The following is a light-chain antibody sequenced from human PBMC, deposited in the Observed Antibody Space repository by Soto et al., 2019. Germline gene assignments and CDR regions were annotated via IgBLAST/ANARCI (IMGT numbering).Light chain of an antibody. J-gene: IGKJ2*01. CDR1: QSVSSSY. Sequence: EIVVTQSPGTLVLSPGERATLSCRASQSVSSSYLAWYQQKPGQAPRLLIYGASSRATGIPDRFSGSGSGTDFTLTISRLEPEDSAVYYCQQYGSSPYTFGQGTKLEIK. V-gene: IGKV3-20*01. CDR2: GAS. CDR3: QQYGSSPYT.